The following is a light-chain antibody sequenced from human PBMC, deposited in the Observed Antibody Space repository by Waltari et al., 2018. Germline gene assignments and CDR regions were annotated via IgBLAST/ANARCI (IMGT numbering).Light chain of an antibody. CDR1: QSVSRY. CDR3: QKYWSLPAT. CDR2: DAS. J-gene: IGKJ1*01. Sequence: DIVLTQSPGTLSLSPGERATLSCRASQSVSRYLAWYQQKPGQAPRLLIYDASTRATGIPDRFSGSGSGTDFSLTISRLEPEDFAVYYCQKYWSLPATFGQGTKVEIK. V-gene: IGKV3-20*01.